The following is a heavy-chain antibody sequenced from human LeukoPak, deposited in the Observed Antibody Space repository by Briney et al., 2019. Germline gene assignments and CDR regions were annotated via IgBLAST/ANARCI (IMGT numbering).Heavy chain of an antibody. CDR3: ARVPTTVTTVYFDY. J-gene: IGHJ4*02. D-gene: IGHD4-17*01. CDR2: IYSGGST. V-gene: IGHV3-53*01. CDR1: GFTVSSNY. Sequence: GGSLRLSCAASGFTVSSNYMSWVRQAPGKGREWVSVIYSGGSTYYADSVKGRFTISRDNSKNTLYLQMNSLRAEDTAVYYCARVPTTVTTVYFDYWGQGTLVTVSS.